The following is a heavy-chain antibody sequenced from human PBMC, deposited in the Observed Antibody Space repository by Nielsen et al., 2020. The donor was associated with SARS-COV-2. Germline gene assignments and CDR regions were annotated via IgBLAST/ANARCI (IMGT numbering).Heavy chain of an antibody. D-gene: IGHD2-15*01. CDR2: IYYSGST. V-gene: IGHV4-61*01. CDR3: ATRELVCSGGSCYRPDY. Sequence: SETLSLTCTVSGGSVSSGSYYWSWIRQPPGKGLEWIGYIYYSGSTNYNPSLKSRVTISVDTSKNQFSLKLSSVTAADTAVYYCATRELVCSGGSCYRPDYWGQGTLVTVSS. J-gene: IGHJ4*02. CDR1: GGSVSSGSYY.